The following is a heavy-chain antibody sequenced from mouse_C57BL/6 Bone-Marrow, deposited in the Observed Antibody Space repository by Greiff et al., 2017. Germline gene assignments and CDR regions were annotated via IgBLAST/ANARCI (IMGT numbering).Heavy chain of an antibody. J-gene: IGHJ3*01. CDR1: GYTFTSYC. CDR3: ARSDYGPAWFAY. CDR2: IHPNSGGT. Sequence: QVQLQQPGPELVKPGASVKLSCKASGYTFTSYCMHWVKHRPGQGLEWIGMIHPNSGGTNYNEKFKSKATLTVDKSSSTAYMQLSSLTSEDSAVYYCARSDYGPAWFAYWGQGTLVTVSA. D-gene: IGHD1-1*01. V-gene: IGHV1-64*01.